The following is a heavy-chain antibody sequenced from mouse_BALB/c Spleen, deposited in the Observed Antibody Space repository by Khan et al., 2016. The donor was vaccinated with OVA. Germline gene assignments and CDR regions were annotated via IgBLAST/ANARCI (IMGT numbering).Heavy chain of an antibody. Sequence: EVQLQQSGPELVKPGASVKISCKASGYSFTGYFMNWVMQSHGKSLEWIGRINPHIGETFYNQKFKDKATLTVDESSRPAHMELRSLASEDSAVYYCARKSGSDFDYWGQGTTLTVSS. J-gene: IGHJ2*01. CDR3: ARKSGSDFDY. V-gene: IGHV1-20*02. CDR2: INPHIGET. D-gene: IGHD1-3*01. CDR1: GYSFTGYF.